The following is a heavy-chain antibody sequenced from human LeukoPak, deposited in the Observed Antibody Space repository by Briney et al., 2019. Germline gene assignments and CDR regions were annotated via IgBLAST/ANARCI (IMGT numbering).Heavy chain of an antibody. V-gene: IGHV3-33*01. CDR2: IWYDGSNK. CDR3: ARDPTAYYDSSGYYLNTIDY. Sequence: GGSLRLSCAASGFTFSSYGMHWVRQAPGKGLEWVAVIWYDGSNKYYADSVKGRFTISRDNSKKTLYLQMNSLRAEDTAVYYYARDPTAYYDSSGYYLNTIDYWGQGTLVTVSS. J-gene: IGHJ4*02. D-gene: IGHD3-22*01. CDR1: GFTFSSYG.